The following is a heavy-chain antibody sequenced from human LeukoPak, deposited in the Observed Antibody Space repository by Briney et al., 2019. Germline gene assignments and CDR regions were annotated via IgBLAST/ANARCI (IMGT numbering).Heavy chain of an antibody. CDR1: GGTFSSYA. CDR2: IIPIFGTA. CDR3: ARDRGYSYGYSLNDFDY. D-gene: IGHD5-18*01. V-gene: IGHV1-69*05. J-gene: IGHJ4*02. Sequence: GASVKVSCKASGGTFSSYAITWVRQAPGQGLEWMGRIIPIFGTANYAQTFQGRVTITTDESTSTAYMELSSLRAEDTAVYYCARDRGYSYGYSLNDFDYWGQGTLVTVSS.